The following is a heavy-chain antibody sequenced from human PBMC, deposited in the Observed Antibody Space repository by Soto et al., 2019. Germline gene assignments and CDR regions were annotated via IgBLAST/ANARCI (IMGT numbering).Heavy chain of an antibody. J-gene: IGHJ5*02. CDR2: IIPIFGTA. CDR1: EGTFSSYA. V-gene: IGHV1-69*01. CDR3: ARDYYDSSGYLIMGNWFDP. Sequence: QVQLVQSGAEVKKPGSSVKVSCKASEGTFSSYAISWVRQAPGQGLEWMGGIIPIFGTANYAQKFQGRVTITADESTSTAYMELSSLRSEDTAVYYCARDYYDSSGYLIMGNWFDPWGQGTLVTVSS. D-gene: IGHD3-22*01.